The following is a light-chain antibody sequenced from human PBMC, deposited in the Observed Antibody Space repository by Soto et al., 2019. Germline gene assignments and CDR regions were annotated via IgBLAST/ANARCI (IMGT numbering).Light chain of an antibody. CDR1: SFNIGTYN. CDR2: SND. J-gene: IGLJ1*01. V-gene: IGLV1-44*01. Sequence: QSVHTQPTSASGSPGQRVTISPSGSSFNIGTYNVHWYQQHPGTAPKLLVYSNDQRPSGVPDRFSGSKSGTSASLAISGLQFEDEADYYCAAWDDRLNSYVFGIGTKVTVL. CDR3: AAWDDRLNSYV.